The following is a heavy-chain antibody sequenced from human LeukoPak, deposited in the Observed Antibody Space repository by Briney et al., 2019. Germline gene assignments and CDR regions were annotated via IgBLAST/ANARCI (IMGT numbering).Heavy chain of an antibody. D-gene: IGHD1-14*01. CDR2: IYPGDSDT. V-gene: IGHV5-51*01. Sequence: GESLKISCRASGYTFLNYWIGWVRQMPGRGLEWMGVIYPGDSDTIYSPSFQGQVTISADKAINTAYLQWSSLKASDTAIYYCARLTPRRPCDYWGQGTLVTVSS. CDR3: ARLTPRRPCDY. J-gene: IGHJ4*02. CDR1: GYTFLNYW.